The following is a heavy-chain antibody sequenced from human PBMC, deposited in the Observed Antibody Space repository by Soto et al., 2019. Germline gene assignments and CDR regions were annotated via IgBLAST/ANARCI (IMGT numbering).Heavy chain of an antibody. CDR2: IDNNGGS. J-gene: IGHJ6*02. Sequence: QVQLQESGPGLVKPSETLSLTCTVSSDSSSSYKWSWIRQTPGKGLAWIGYIDNNGGSSYNPSLRSRITSTIAIDTSTKQVSLRLSSVTAADTAVYYWVRQGFGPLHGLVDVWGQGTTVTVSS. CDR3: VRQGFGPLHGLVDV. CDR1: SDSSSSYK. V-gene: IGHV4-59*08. D-gene: IGHD3-10*01.